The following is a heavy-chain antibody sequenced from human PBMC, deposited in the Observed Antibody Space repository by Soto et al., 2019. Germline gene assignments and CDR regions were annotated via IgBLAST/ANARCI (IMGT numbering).Heavy chain of an antibody. V-gene: IGHV3-7*03. CDR1: GFTFKNYW. Sequence: GESLRISCAASGFTFKNYWMNWVRQAPGKGLEWVANIKEEGGEKYSVQGRFTISRDDAKNSVYLQMNSLRVEDTAVYYCVRSSGWIFDYWGQGSLVTVSS. CDR2: IKEEGGEK. D-gene: IGHD6-19*01. CDR3: VRSSGWIFDY. J-gene: IGHJ4*02.